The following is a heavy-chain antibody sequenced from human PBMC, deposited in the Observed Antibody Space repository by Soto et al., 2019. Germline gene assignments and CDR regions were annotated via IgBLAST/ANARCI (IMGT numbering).Heavy chain of an antibody. D-gene: IGHD5-12*01. CDR3: ARGNGYNLY. J-gene: IGHJ4*02. CDR2: IYYSGFT. CDR1: GDSISGFY. Sequence: SETLSLTCTVSGDSISGFYWTWIRQPPGKGLEWMGYIYYSGFTNYNPSLRSRVTISVDTSRNQFSLRLSSVTAADTAVYYCARGNGYNLYWGQGTWSPSPQ. V-gene: IGHV4-59*01.